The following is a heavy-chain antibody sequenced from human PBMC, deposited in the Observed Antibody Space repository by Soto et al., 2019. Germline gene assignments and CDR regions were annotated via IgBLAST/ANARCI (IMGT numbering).Heavy chain of an antibody. J-gene: IGHJ5*02. CDR2: ISGSGGST. Sequence: GGSLRLSCAASGFTFSSYAMSWIRQAPGKGLEWVSAISGSGGSTYYADSVKGRFTISRDNSKNTLYLQMNSLRAEDTAVYYCESQRGLFPINWFDPWGQGTLVTVSS. V-gene: IGHV3-23*01. CDR3: ESQRGLFPINWFDP. D-gene: IGHD3-10*01. CDR1: GFTFSSYA.